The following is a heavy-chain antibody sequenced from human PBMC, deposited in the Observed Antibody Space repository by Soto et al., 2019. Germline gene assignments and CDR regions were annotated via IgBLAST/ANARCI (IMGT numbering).Heavy chain of an antibody. Sequence: PSETLSLTCTVSVGSISSYYWRWIRQPPGKGLEWIGYIYYSGSTNYNPSLKSRVIISVDTSKNQFSLKLSSVTAADTAVYYCARGGLDSSSSFFYYVYYGMDVGGQGTTVTVSS. J-gene: IGHJ6*02. CDR1: VGSISSYY. D-gene: IGHD6-6*01. V-gene: IGHV4-59*01. CDR2: IYYSGST. CDR3: ARGGLDSSSSFFYYVYYGMDV.